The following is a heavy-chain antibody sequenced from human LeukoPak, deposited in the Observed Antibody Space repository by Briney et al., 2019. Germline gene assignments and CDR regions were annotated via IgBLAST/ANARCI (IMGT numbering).Heavy chain of an antibody. Sequence: ASVKVSCKASGYTSTGYYMHWVRQAPGQGLEWMGWINPNSGGTNYAQKFQGRVTMTRDTSISTAYMELSRLRSDDTAVYYCASGLYSSGWYPIPFDYWGQGTLVTVSS. D-gene: IGHD6-19*01. V-gene: IGHV1-2*02. CDR1: GYTSTGYY. CDR2: INPNSGGT. J-gene: IGHJ4*02. CDR3: ASGLYSSGWYPIPFDY.